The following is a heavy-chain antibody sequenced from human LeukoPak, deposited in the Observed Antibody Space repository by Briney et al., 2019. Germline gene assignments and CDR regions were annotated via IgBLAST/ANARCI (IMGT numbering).Heavy chain of an antibody. D-gene: IGHD3-10*01. CDR2: ISSTSTYI. V-gene: IGHV3-21*01. J-gene: IGHJ6*02. Sequence: NPGGSLRLSCAASGFTFSTYSMSWVGQAPGKGLEWVSSISSTSTYIFYADSVKGRFTISKDNAKNSLYLQMNSLRAEDTAIYYCTRDQGAGTYRSYGMDVWGQGTSVTVSS. CDR1: GFTFSTYS. CDR3: TRDQGAGTYRSYGMDV.